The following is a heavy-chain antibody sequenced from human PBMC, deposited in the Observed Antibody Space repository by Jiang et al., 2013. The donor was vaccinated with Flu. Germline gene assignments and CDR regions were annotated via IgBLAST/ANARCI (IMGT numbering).Heavy chain of an antibody. D-gene: IGHD3-16*01. Sequence: VQLVESGGGLIQPGGSLRLSCEVSGFTVRSYYMAWVRQAPGTGLEWVSVIYMDDSTYYADSVKGRLTISRDNSKNTLFLQMNNLRAEDTAVYYCARALTWGRYGSNLYYFDSWGQGTLVTVSS. V-gene: IGHV3-53*01. CDR3: ARALTWGRYGSNLYYFDS. J-gene: IGHJ4*02. CDR2: IYMDDST. CDR1: GFTVRSYY.